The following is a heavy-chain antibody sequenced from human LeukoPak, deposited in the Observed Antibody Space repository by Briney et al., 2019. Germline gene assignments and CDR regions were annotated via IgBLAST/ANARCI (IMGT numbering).Heavy chain of an antibody. J-gene: IGHJ4*02. CDR3: ARDSPGGSSGWCCLDY. V-gene: IGHV4-61*01. CDR2: IYYSGST. CDR1: GGSVSSGSYY. D-gene: IGHD6-19*01. Sequence: SETLSLTCTVSGGSVSSGSYYWSWIRQPPGKGLEWIGYIYYSGSTNYNPSLKSRVTISVDTSENQFSLKLSSVTAADTAVYYCARDSPGGSSGWCCLDYWGQGTLVTVSS.